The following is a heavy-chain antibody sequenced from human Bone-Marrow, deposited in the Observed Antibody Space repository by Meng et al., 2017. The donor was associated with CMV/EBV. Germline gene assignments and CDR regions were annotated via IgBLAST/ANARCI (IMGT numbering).Heavy chain of an antibody. CDR3: AGSRPGGGACDY. CDR1: GASIKNYN. J-gene: IGHJ4*02. CDR2: IQVIGHT. V-gene: IGHV4-4*07. D-gene: IGHD3-16*01. Sequence: QVQIPVSGPGLVKPSGTLSLTCIVSGASIKNYNWNWVRQPAGQGLEWIGLIQVIGHTVYNPSLKSRVTVSLDASKSQFSLTLNSVTAADTATYYCAGSRPGGGACDYWGQGILVTVSS.